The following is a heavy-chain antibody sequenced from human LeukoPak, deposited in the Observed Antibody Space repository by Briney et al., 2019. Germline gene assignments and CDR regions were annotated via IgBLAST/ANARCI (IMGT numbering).Heavy chain of an antibody. V-gene: IGHV5-51*01. J-gene: IGHJ4*02. CDR2: IYPGDSNV. CDR1: GYSFINYW. CDR3: TRDWELGY. Sequence: GESLKISCRASGYSFINYWIGLVRQMPGKGLEWVGLIYPGDSNVRYSPSFQGQVTISADRSINTAYLQWSSLRTSDTAMYYCTRDWELGYWGQGTLVTVSS. D-gene: IGHD1-26*01.